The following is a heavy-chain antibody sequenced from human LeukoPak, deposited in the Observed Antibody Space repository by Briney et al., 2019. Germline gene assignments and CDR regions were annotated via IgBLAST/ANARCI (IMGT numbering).Heavy chain of an antibody. V-gene: IGHV3-7*01. J-gene: IGHJ6*03. Sequence: GGSLRLSCAASGFTISMYWMSWVRQAPGKGLEWVANIKQDGSEKYYVDSVKGRFTISRDNAKNSLYLQMNSLRAEDTPVYYCAIRVATITWHYYYYSKGVWGKGTTVTVSS. D-gene: IGHD5-12*01. CDR1: GFTISMYW. CDR3: AIRVATITWHYYYYSKGV. CDR2: IKQDGSEK.